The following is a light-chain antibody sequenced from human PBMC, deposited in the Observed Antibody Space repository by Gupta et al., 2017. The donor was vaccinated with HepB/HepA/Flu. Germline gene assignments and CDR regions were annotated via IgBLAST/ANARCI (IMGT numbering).Light chain of an antibody. J-gene: IGKJ3*01. CDR3: QQSYTTLS. Sequence: DIQMTQSPSSLSASIGDRVTITCRASQSISNYLNWYQQKPGKAPNLLIYAASRLHSGVPSRFSGSGSGKVFTLTSSSLQHEDFANYYCQQSYTTLSFGPGTXVDIK. CDR2: AAS. CDR1: QSISNY. V-gene: IGKV1-39*01.